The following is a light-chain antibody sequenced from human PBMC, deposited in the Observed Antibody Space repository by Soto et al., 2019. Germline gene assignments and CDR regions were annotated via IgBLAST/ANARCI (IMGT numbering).Light chain of an antibody. J-gene: IGKJ2*01. Sequence: DIQLTQSPSSLSTSVGDSVTITCRASQSISSYLNWYQQRPGKAPNLLIYAASTLQTGVPSRFSGSGAGTHFTLTITNPQPEDFATYYCQQSFKSPLYTFGQGTNLEIK. CDR3: QQSFKSPLYT. CDR1: QSISSY. CDR2: AAS. V-gene: IGKV1-39*01.